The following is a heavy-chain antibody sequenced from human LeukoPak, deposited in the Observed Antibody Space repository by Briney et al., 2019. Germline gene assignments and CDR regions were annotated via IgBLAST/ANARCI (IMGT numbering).Heavy chain of an antibody. J-gene: IGHJ4*02. D-gene: IGHD3-10*01. CDR3: AKDEPYMVRGVILMGGFDY. V-gene: IGHV3-23*01. CDR1: GFTFSGYA. Sequence: GGSLRLSCAASGFTFSGYAMSWVRQAPGKGLEWVSAISGSGGSTYYADSVKGRFTISRDNSKNTLYLQMNSLRAEDTAVYYCAKDEPYMVRGVILMGGFDYWGQGTLVTVSS. CDR2: ISGSGGST.